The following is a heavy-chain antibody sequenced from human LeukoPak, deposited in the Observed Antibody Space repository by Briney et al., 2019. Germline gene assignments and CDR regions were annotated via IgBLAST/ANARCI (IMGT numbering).Heavy chain of an antibody. J-gene: IGHJ4*02. CDR2: INPNSGGT. Sequence: ASVKVSCKASGYTLTGYYMHWVRQAPGQGLEWMGWINPNSGGTNYAQKFQGRFTMTRDTSISTAYMELSRLRSDDTAVYYCARDRTRTGYSSGWYHDYWGQGTLVTVSS. D-gene: IGHD6-19*01. CDR1: GYTLTGYY. V-gene: IGHV1-2*02. CDR3: ARDRTRTGYSSGWYHDY.